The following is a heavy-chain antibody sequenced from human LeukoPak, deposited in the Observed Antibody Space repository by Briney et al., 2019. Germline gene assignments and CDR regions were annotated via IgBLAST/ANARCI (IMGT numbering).Heavy chain of an antibody. CDR1: GFTFSDYS. Sequence: SGGSLRLSCAASGFTFSDYSMNWVRQAPGKGLEWISYIGISSGNTKYAYSVKGRFTISGDNAKSSLYLQMNSLRVEDTAVYYCARDHNYAFDNWGQGTLVTVSS. J-gene: IGHJ4*02. D-gene: IGHD4-11*01. CDR3: ARDHNYAFDN. V-gene: IGHV3-48*04. CDR2: IGISSGNT.